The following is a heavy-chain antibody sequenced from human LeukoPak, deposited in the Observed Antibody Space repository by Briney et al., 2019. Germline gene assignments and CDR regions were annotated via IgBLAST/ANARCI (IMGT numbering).Heavy chain of an antibody. CDR1: GFTFSDYY. J-gene: IGHJ6*03. Sequence: GGPLRLSCAASGFTFSDYYMSWIRQAPGKGLEWVSYITSTSSTIYYADSVKGRFTISRDNAKNSLYLQMNSLRAEDTAVYYCARDLIGAYYYMDVWGKGTTVTVSS. CDR3: ARDLIGAYYYMDV. CDR2: ITSTSSTI. V-gene: IGHV3-11*04.